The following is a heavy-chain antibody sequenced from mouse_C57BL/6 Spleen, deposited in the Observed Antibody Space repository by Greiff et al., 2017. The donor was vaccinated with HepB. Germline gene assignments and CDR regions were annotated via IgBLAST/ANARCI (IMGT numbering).Heavy chain of an antibody. D-gene: IGHD2-4*01. CDR1: GYSFTGYY. CDR2: INPSTGGT. Sequence: EVQLQQSGPELVKPGASVKISCKASGYSFTGYYMNWVKQSPEKSLEWIGEINPSTGGTTYNQKFKAKATLTVDKSSSTAYMQHKSLTSEDSAVYYCARSEKGVLLYDYDEAWFAYWGQGTLVTVSA. CDR3: ARSEKGVLLYDYDEAWFAY. J-gene: IGHJ3*01. V-gene: IGHV1-42*01.